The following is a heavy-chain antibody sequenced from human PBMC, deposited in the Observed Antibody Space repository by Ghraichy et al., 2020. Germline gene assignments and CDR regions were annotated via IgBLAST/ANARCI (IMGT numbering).Heavy chain of an antibody. D-gene: IGHD3-3*01. Sequence: ASVKVSCKASGYTFTSYDINWVRQATGQGLEWMGWMNPNSGNTGYEQKFQGRVTMTRNTSISTAYMELSSLRSEDTAVYYCARAPAYDFWSGYFYYYYGMDVWGQGTTVTVSS. CDR3: ARAPAYDFWSGYFYYYYGMDV. V-gene: IGHV1-8*01. J-gene: IGHJ6*02. CDR2: MNPNSGNT. CDR1: GYTFTSYD.